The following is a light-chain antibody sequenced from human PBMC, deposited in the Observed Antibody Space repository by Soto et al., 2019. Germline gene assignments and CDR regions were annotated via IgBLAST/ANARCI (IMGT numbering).Light chain of an antibody. CDR1: QDISHY. Sequence: DIQMTQSPSSLSASVGDRVTITCRASQDISHYLAWYQQKPGQVPKLLIYAASTLQSGVPSRFSGSGSGTDFTLTISSLQPEDVATYYCQKYDGAPRAFGQGTKVEVK. CDR3: QKYDGAPRA. CDR2: AAS. V-gene: IGKV1-27*01. J-gene: IGKJ1*01.